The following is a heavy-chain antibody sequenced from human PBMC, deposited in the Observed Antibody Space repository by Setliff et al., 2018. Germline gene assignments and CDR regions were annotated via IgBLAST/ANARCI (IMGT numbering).Heavy chain of an antibody. Sequence: PGGSLRLSCAASGFTFSIYSMNWLRQAPGKGLEWVSYISSGGSTMYYADSVKGRSTISRDNAKNSLYLQMNSLRAEDKAVYYCARLALTGYDSSGYYYALGYYDYMDVWGKGTTGTVSS. D-gene: IGHD3-22*01. CDR1: GFTFSIYS. V-gene: IGHV3-48*04. CDR2: ISSGGSTM. J-gene: IGHJ6*03. CDR3: ARLALTGYDSSGYYYALGYYDYMDV.